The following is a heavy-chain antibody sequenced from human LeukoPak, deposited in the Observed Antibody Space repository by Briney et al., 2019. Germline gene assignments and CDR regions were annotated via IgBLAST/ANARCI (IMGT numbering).Heavy chain of an antibody. CDR2: ISGSGDST. Sequence: GGSLRLSCAASGFTFSSYAMSWVREAPGKGLEWVSTISGSGDSTYYADSVKGRFTISRDNSKNTLNLQMNSLRAEDPAVYYCAKHHVSGHRFYYFDYWGQGTLVTVPS. J-gene: IGHJ4*02. CDR1: GFTFSSYA. V-gene: IGHV3-23*01. D-gene: IGHD3-10*01. CDR3: AKHHVSGHRFYYFDY.